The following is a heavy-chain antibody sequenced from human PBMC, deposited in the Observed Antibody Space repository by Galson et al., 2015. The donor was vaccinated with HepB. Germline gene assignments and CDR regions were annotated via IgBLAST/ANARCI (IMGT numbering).Heavy chain of an antibody. CDR3: TNTGGGYYDGRLDY. J-gene: IGHJ4*02. CDR1: GFTFSNYA. CDR2: ITASGVST. D-gene: IGHD3-22*01. Sequence: SLRLSCAASGFTFSNYAMSWVRQPPGKGLEWVSSITASGVSTHYIDSVKGRFTISRDNSKNTLYLQMSSLRADDTAVYYCTNTGGGYYDGRLDYWGQGTLVTVSS. V-gene: IGHV3-23*01.